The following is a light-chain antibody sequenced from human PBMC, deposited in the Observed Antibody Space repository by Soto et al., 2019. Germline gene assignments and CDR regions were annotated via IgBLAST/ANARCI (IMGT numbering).Light chain of an antibody. J-gene: IGKJ4*01. CDR1: QSVSNN. Sequence: EIVMTQSPATLSVSPGERATLSCRASQSVSNNLAWYQQKPGQAPRLHIYFASTRATGTPARFSGSGSGTEFTLTISSLQSEDFAVYYCQQYNKWPLTFGGGAKVETK. CDR3: QQYNKWPLT. V-gene: IGKV3-15*01. CDR2: FAS.